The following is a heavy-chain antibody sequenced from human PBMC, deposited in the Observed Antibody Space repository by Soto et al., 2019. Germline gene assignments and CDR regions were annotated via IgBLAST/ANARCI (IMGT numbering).Heavy chain of an antibody. J-gene: IGHJ3*02. CDR1: GGTFSGYA. V-gene: IGHV1-69*13. CDR2: IIPIFGTA. CDR3: ATDPILRPAFDI. Sequence: ASVKVSCKASGGTFSGYAISWVRQAPGQGLEWMGGIIPIFGTANYAQKFQGRVTITADESTSTAYMELSSLRSEDTAVYYCATDPILRPAFDIWGQGTMVTVSS.